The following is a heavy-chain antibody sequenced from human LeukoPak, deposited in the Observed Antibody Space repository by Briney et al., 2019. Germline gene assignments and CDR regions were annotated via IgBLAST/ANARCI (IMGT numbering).Heavy chain of an antibody. D-gene: IGHD5-12*01. Sequence: GGSLRLSCAASGFTFSSYSMNWVRQAPGKGLEWVSSISSSSSYIYYADSVKGRFTISRDNAKNSLYLQMNGLRAEDTAVYYCAYDPDALYDAFDIWGQGTMVTVSS. CDR2: ISSSSSYI. J-gene: IGHJ3*02. V-gene: IGHV3-21*01. CDR1: GFTFSSYS. CDR3: AYDPDALYDAFDI.